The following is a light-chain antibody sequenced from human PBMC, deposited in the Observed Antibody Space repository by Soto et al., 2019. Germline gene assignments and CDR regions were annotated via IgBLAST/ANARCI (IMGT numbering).Light chain of an antibody. V-gene: IGLV2-14*01. CDR3: SSYTSSSTVV. CDR1: SSDVGGYNN. CDR2: DVS. Sequence: QSALTQHASVSGSPGRSITISCTGTSSDVGGYNNVSWYQQHPGKAPKLMIYDVSNRPSGVSNRFSGSKSGNTASLTISGLQAEDEADYYCSSYTSSSTVVFGGGTKPPS. J-gene: IGLJ2*01.